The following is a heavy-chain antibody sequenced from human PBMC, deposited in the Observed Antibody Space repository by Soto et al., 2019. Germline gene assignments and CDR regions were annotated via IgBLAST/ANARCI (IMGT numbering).Heavy chain of an antibody. V-gene: IGHV5-51*01. CDR1: GYSFTGYW. J-gene: IGHJ6*02. D-gene: IGHD1-7*01. CDR2: IYPGDSDT. CDR3: ARQLELRPYYYYYGMDV. Sequence: GESLKTSCKGSGYSFTGYWIGWVRQMPGKGLEWMGIIYPGDSDTRYSPSFQGQVTISADKSISTAYLQWSSLKASDTAMYYCARQLELRPYYYYYGMDVWGQGTTVTVSS.